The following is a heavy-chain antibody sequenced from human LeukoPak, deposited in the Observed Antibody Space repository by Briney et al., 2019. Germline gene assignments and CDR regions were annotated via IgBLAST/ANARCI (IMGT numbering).Heavy chain of an antibody. Sequence: PGGSLRLSCAASGFTFSNAWMSLVRQAPGKGLELVGGIKSKTDGGTTDYAAPVKGRFTISRDDSKNTLYLQMNSLKTEDTAVYYCTSGVTTSSYWGQGTLVTVSS. CDR1: GFTFSNAW. D-gene: IGHD4-17*01. J-gene: IGHJ4*02. V-gene: IGHV3-15*01. CDR3: TSGVTTSSY. CDR2: IKSKTDGGTT.